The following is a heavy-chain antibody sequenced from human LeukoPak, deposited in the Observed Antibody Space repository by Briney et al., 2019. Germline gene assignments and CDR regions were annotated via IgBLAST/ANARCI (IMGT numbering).Heavy chain of an antibody. CDR2: ISGSGGIT. CDR1: GFTFSSYA. Sequence: GGSLRLSCAASGFTFSSYAMSWVRQAPGKGLEWVSAISGSGGITYYADSVKGRFTISRDNSRNTLSLQMNSLRTEDTAVYYCANVEWPLDYWGQGTLVTVSP. CDR3: ANVEWPLDY. J-gene: IGHJ4*02. V-gene: IGHV3-23*01. D-gene: IGHD1-26*01.